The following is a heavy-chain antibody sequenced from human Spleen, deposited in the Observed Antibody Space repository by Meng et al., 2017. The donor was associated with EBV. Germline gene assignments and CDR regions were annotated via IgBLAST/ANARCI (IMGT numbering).Heavy chain of an antibody. CDR2: LIPMFGAP. J-gene: IGHJ4*02. Sequence: QRHLVQSGGGVKKPGSSVKVACKTSGGIFNSDAISWVRQAPGQGLEWLGGLIPMFGAPNYAQRFRDRVTIIADASTSTHYMELSSLRFEDTAVYYCASESGRGYTPDYWGQGTLVTVSS. CDR1: GGIFNSDA. V-gene: IGHV1-69*01. D-gene: IGHD3-10*01. CDR3: ASESGRGYTPDY.